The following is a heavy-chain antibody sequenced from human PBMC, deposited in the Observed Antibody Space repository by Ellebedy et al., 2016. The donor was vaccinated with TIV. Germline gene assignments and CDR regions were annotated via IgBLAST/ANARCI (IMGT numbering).Heavy chain of an antibody. Sequence: AASVKVSCKVSGGSFSNYAITWVRQAPGQGLEWMGGFFPVFGTPTYSQKFQDRVTLTADESTTTAYMELSSLRSEDTAVYYCAGALEIDPRWHTYGMDVWGQGTTVTVSS. CDR2: FFPVFGTP. D-gene: IGHD5-24*01. J-gene: IGHJ6*02. CDR1: GGSFSNYA. CDR3: AGALEIDPRWHTYGMDV. V-gene: IGHV1-69*13.